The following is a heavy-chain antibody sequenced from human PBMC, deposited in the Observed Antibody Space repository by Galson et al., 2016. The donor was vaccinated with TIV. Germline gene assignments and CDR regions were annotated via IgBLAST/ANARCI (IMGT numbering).Heavy chain of an antibody. CDR1: GDTFKSYV. CDR2: IIPIHGLS. V-gene: IGHV1-69*10. J-gene: IGHJ4*02. CDR3: ARVSPCGGDCYFFDH. D-gene: IGHD2-21*01. Sequence: SVKVSCKASGDTFKSYVISWVRQAPGQGLEWMGGIIPIHGLSNHAQKFQGRVTIPADASTSTVYMDLSSLRSEDTAVYFCARVSPCGGDCYFFDHWGQGPLVTVSP.